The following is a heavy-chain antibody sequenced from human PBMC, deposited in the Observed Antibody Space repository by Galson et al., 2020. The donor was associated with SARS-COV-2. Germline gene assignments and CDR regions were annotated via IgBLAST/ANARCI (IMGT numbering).Heavy chain of an antibody. CDR1: GFTFSSYW. D-gene: IGHD3-10*01. CDR2: IKQDGSEK. J-gene: IGHJ4*02. V-gene: IGHV3-7*01. Sequence: GSLRLSCAASGFTFSSYWMSWVRQAPGKGLEWVANIKQDGSEKYYVDSVKGRFTISRDNAKNSLYLQMNSLRAEDTAVYYCARDPGYYYGSGSYYIANRRRPYYFDYWGQGTLVTVSS. CDR3: ARDPGYYYGSGSYYIANRRRPYYFDY.